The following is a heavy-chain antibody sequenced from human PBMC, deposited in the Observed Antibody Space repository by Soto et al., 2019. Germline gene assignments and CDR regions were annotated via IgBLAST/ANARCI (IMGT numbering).Heavy chain of an antibody. Sequence: QVQLQESGPGLVKPSETLSLTCTVSGGSISSYYWSWIRQPPGKGLEWIGYIYYSGSTNYNPSLKSRVTISVDTSKNQFSLKLSSVTAADTAVYYCARRAGRRYFDWLLDYWGQGTLVTVSS. J-gene: IGHJ4*02. CDR1: GGSISSYY. V-gene: IGHV4-59*08. CDR2: IYYSGST. D-gene: IGHD3-9*01. CDR3: ARRAGRRYFDWLLDY.